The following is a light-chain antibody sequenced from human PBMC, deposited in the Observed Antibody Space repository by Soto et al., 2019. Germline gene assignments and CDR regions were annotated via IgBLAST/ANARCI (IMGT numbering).Light chain of an antibody. CDR3: SSFTSNRIYV. J-gene: IGLJ1*01. V-gene: IGLV2-14*03. CDR2: GVT. CDR1: HNDIGTYDY. Sequence: QSALTQPTSVSVSPGQSITICCTGNHNDIGTYDYVSWYQQHPGRAPRLIMHGVTTRPSGISGRFSASKSGLTASLTISGLQPEDEADYYCSSFTSNRIYVFGPGTKVTVL.